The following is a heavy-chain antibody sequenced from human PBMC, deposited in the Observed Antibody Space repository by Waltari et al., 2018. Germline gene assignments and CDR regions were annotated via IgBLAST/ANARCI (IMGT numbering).Heavy chain of an antibody. J-gene: IGHJ4*02. CDR3: ARADYGDYVDY. CDR2: IIPIFGKA. V-gene: IGHV1-69*10. Sequence: QVQLVQSGAEVKKPGSSVKVSCKASGGTFSSYAISWVRQAPGQGLEWLGRIIPIFGKANYPQKFQGRVKITADKSTSTAYMELSRLRSEDTAVYYCARADYGDYVDYWGQGTLVTVSS. CDR1: GGTFSSYA. D-gene: IGHD4-17*01.